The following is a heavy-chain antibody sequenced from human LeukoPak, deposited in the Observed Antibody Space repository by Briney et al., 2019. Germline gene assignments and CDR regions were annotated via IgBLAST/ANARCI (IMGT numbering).Heavy chain of an antibody. CDR3: ASLIWGGYYAPFDY. V-gene: IGHV3-48*04. CDR2: ISSSSSTI. D-gene: IGHD3-3*01. Sequence: GGSLRLSCAASGFTFSSYSMNWVRQAPGKGLEWVSYISSSSSTIYYADSVKGRFTISRDNAKNTLYLQMNSLRAEDTAVYYCASLIWGGYYAPFDYWGQGTLVTVSS. CDR1: GFTFSSYS. J-gene: IGHJ4*02.